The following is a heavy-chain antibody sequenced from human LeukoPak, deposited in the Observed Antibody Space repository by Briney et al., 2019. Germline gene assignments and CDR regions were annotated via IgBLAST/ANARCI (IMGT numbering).Heavy chain of an antibody. CDR1: GFTFSSYA. Sequence: GASLRLSCAASGFTFSSYAMSWVRQAPGKGLEWVSAISGSGGSTYYADSVKGRFTISRDNSKNTLYLQMNSLRAEDTAVYYCWAELIVGVIVYYGMDVWGQGTTVTVSS. J-gene: IGHJ6*02. CDR2: ISGSGGST. CDR3: WAELIVGVIVYYGMDV. V-gene: IGHV3-23*01. D-gene: IGHD1-26*01.